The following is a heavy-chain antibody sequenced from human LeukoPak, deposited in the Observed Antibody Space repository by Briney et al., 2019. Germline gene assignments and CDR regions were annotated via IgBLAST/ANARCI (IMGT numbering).Heavy chain of an antibody. CDR2: IWYDGSNK. J-gene: IGHJ3*02. CDR3: ARDRAAGYADAFDI. CDR1: GFTFSSYG. V-gene: IGHV3-33*01. Sequence: GGSLRLSCAASGFTFSSYGMHWVRQAPGKGLDWVAVIWYDGSNKYYADSVKGRFTISRDNSKNTLYLQMNSLRAEDTAVYYCARDRAAGYADAFDIWGQGTMVTVSS. D-gene: IGHD6-25*01.